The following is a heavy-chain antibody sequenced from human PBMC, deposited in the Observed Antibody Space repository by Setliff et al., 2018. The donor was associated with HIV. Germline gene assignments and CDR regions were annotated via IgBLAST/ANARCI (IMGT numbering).Heavy chain of an antibody. V-gene: IGHV5-51*01. CDR3: SRTTRTVYYDSSAYDAFDI. D-gene: IGHD3-22*01. CDR1: GYTFSRYW. J-gene: IGHJ3*02. CDR2: INVGDSDT. Sequence: GESLKISCKGSGYTFSRYWIGWVRQMPGKGLEWMGIINVGDSDTRYSPSFQGQVTISADKSISTAYLQWSSLKASDTAMYYCSRTTRTVYYDSSAYDAFDIWGQGTLVTVSS.